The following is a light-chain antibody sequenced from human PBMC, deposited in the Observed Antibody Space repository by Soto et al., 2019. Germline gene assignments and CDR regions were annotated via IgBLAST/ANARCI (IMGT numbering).Light chain of an antibody. CDR1: SSDVGGYKY. CDR3: TSYTPTGALV. Sequence: QSVLAQPASVSGSPGQSITISCTGTSSDVGGYKYVSWYQHHPGQAPKLMIHAVNSRPSGVSTRFSGSKSGNTASLTISGLQPEDEADYYCTSYTPTGALVFGSGTKVTVL. V-gene: IGLV2-14*01. CDR2: AVN. J-gene: IGLJ6*01.